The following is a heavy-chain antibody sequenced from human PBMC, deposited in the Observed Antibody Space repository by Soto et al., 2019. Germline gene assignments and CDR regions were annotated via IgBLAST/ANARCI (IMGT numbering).Heavy chain of an antibody. J-gene: IGHJ6*02. V-gene: IGHV3-64*01. CDR3: ARGIAGSVHGMDV. Sequence: PGGFMRLSCAALGLTFSGYAMHWVRQAPGKGLEYVSAISSNGGSTYYANSVKGRFTISRDNSKNTLYLQMGSLRAEDMAVYYCARGIAGSVHGMDVWGQGTTVTVSS. D-gene: IGHD2-15*01. CDR1: GLTFSGYA. CDR2: ISSNGGST.